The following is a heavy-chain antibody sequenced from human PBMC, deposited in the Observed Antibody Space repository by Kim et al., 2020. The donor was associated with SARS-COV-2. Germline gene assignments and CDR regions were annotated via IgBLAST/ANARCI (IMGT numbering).Heavy chain of an antibody. V-gene: IGHV3-48*03. CDR3: ARGRVPAAIGPFDP. D-gene: IGHD2-2*01. Sequence: SDSLKGRFTISRDNAKNSLYLQMNSLRAEDTAVYYCARGRVPAAIGPFDPWGQGTLVTVSS. J-gene: IGHJ5*02.